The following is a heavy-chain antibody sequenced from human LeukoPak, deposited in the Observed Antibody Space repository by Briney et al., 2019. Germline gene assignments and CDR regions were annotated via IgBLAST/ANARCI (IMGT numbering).Heavy chain of an antibody. V-gene: IGHV1-18*01. CDR2: ISAYNGNT. CDR1: GHTFTSFG. CDR3: ARAPRPIYGMDV. Sequence: ASVKVSCKASGHTFTSFGISWVRQAPGQGLEWMGWISAYNGNTNYAQKLQGRVTMTTDTSTSTAYMELRSLRSDDTAVYYCARAPRPIYGMDVWGQGTTVTVSS. J-gene: IGHJ6*02.